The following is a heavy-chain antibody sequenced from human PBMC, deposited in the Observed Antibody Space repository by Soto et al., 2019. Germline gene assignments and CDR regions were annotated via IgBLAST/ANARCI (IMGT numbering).Heavy chain of an antibody. V-gene: IGHV4-31*03. CDR1: GGSISSGGYY. D-gene: IGHD3-3*01. CDR3: VRGAYYDFWSGYYTSPGFDP. J-gene: IGHJ5*02. CDR2: IYYSGST. Sequence: TSETLSLTCTVSGGSISSGGYYWSWIRQHPGKGLEWIGYIYYSGSTYYNPSLKSRVTISVDTSKNQFSLKLSSVTAADTAVYYCVRGAYYDFWSGYYTSPGFDPWGQGTLVTVSS.